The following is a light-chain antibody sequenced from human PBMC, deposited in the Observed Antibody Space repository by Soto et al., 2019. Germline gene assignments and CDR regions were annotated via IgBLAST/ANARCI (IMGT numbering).Light chain of an antibody. V-gene: IGKV1-16*02. CDR2: GAS. CDR1: QPISHY. J-gene: IGKJ4*01. Sequence: DIQMTQSPSSLSASVGDRVTITCRASQPISHYLAWFQQKPGKAPKSLIYGASSLHSGVPSKFSGSGSGTDFTLTITNLQPEDFATYYCQQYNNYPPTFGAGTKVEI. CDR3: QQYNNYPPT.